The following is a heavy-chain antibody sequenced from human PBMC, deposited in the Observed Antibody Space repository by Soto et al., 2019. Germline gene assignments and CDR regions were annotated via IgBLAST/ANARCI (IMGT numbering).Heavy chain of an antibody. J-gene: IGHJ3*02. D-gene: IGHD4-17*01. V-gene: IGHV1-18*01. CDR1: GYPLTSYG. CDR2: ISAYNGNT. Sequence: GASVKVSFKASGYPLTSYGISWVRQAPGQGLEWMGWISAYNGNTNYAQKLQGRVTMTTDTSTSTAHMELRSLRSDDTAVYYCARATTVLTFDIRAQRTMVTGSS. CDR3: ARATTVLTFDI.